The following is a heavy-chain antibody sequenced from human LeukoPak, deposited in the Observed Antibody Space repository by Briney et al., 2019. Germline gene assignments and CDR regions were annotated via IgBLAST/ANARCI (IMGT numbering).Heavy chain of an antibody. CDR1: GGSISSSSYY. D-gene: IGHD6-13*01. J-gene: IGHJ3*02. Sequence: SETLSLTCTVSGGSISSSSYYWGWIRQPPGKGLEWIGSIYYSGSTNYDPSLKSRVTISVDTSKNQFSLKLSSVTAADTAVYYCARDDRSRDAFDIWGQGTMVTVSS. CDR2: IYYSGST. CDR3: ARDDRSRDAFDI. V-gene: IGHV4-39*07.